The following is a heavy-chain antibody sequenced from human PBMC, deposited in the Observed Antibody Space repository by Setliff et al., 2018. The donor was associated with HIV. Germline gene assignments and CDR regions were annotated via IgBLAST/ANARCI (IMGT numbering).Heavy chain of an antibody. CDR2: IYYSGSV. Sequence: SETLSLTCTVSGGSIIYTSYYWGWVRQPPGKGLEWIGSIYYSGSVYYNPSLKSRVTISVDTTKNQFSLKVKSVTAADTAVYYCAKSVVGGTTHAFDLWGQGTMVTVSS. D-gene: IGHD1-26*01. CDR3: AKSVVGGTTHAFDL. CDR1: GGSIIYTSYY. V-gene: IGHV4-39*07. J-gene: IGHJ3*01.